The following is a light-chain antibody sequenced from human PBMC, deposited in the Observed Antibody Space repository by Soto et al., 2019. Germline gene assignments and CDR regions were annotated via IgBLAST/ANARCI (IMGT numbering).Light chain of an antibody. J-gene: IGLJ1*01. V-gene: IGLV1-40*01. CDR1: SCNIGAGYD. Sequence: QSVLTQPPSVSGAPGQSVTISCTGSSCNIGAGYDIHWYQQLPGTAPKLLSYGNNNRPSGVADRFSGSKSGTSASLAITGLQAEDEADYYCQSHDSSLSGSVFGTGTKLTVL. CDR2: GNN. CDR3: QSHDSSLSGSV.